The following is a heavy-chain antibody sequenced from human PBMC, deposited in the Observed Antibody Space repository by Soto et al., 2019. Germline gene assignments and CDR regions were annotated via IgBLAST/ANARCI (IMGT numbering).Heavy chain of an antibody. J-gene: IGHJ3*02. CDR2: IKHDGTET. V-gene: IGHV3-7*03. CDR3: AAAYYYDSSGYYYGDDALDI. Sequence: EVQLVVSGGALVQPGGSLRLSCAASGFSFTNYWMKWVRQGPGKGLEWVANIKHDGTETYYVDSVKGRFTISRDNARNALYLYMNSLRADDTAVYYCAAAYYYDSSGYYYGDDALDIWGQGTMVTVSS. D-gene: IGHD3-22*01. CDR1: GFSFTNYW.